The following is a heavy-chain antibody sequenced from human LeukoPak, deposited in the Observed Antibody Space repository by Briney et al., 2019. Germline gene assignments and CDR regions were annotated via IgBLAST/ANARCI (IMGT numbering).Heavy chain of an antibody. Sequence: GASVKVSCKASGGTFSSYAISWVRQAPGQGLEWMGGIIPIFGTANYAQKFQGRVTITADKSTSTAYMELSSLRSEDTAVYYCARQTTMFRGVFDAFDIWLQGTMVTVSS. CDR2: IIPIFGTA. V-gene: IGHV1-69*06. D-gene: IGHD3-10*01. J-gene: IGHJ3*02. CDR1: GGTFSSYA. CDR3: ARQTTMFRGVFDAFDI.